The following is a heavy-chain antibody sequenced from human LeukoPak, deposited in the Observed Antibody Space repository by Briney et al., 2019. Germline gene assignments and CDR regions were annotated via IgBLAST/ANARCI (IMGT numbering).Heavy chain of an antibody. CDR2: ISSSSSTI. CDR3: ARDYASSLRPLYCGGDCYHGSFGY. D-gene: IGHD2-21*02. CDR1: GFTFSSYS. J-gene: IGHJ4*02. V-gene: IGHV3-48*02. Sequence: QPGGSLRLSCAASGFTFSSYSMNWVRQAPGKGLEWVSYISSSSSTIYYADSVKGRFTISRDNAKNSLYLQMNSLRDEDTAVYYCARDYASSLRPLYCGGDCYHGSFGYWGQGTLVTVSS.